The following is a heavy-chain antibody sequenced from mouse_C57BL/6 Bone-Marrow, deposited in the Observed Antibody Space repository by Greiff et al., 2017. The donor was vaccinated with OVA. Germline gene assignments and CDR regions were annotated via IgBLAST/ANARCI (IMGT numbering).Heavy chain of an antibody. CDR3: TSYGNSYAMDY. Sequence: EVQVVESGEGLVKPGGSLKLSCAASGFTFSSYAMSWVRQTPEKRLEWVAYISSGGDYIYYADTVKGRFTISRDNARNTLYLQMSSLKSEDTAMYYCTSYGNSYAMDYWGQGTSVTVSS. V-gene: IGHV5-9-1*02. CDR1: GFTFSSYA. CDR2: ISSGGDYI. D-gene: IGHD2-1*01. J-gene: IGHJ4*01.